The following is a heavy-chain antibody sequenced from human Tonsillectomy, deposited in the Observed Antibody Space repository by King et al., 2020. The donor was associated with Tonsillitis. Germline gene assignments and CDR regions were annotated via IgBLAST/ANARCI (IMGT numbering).Heavy chain of an antibody. D-gene: IGHD1-26*01. V-gene: IGHV3-7*01. CDR3: ARIKVGAPPQDVFDV. CDR1: GFTISNYW. CDR2: IRQDGNSN. J-gene: IGHJ3*01. Sequence: DVQLVESGGGLVQPGGSLRLSCAASGFTISNYWMSWVRQPPGKGLEWVANIRQDGNSNYYVDSVKGRFTTSRDNDKNSLYLQTNSLRVEDTAVYFCARIKVGAPPQDVFDVWGLGKLVTVPS.